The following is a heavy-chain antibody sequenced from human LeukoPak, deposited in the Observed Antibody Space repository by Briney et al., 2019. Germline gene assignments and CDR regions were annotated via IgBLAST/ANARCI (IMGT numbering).Heavy chain of an antibody. V-gene: IGHV3-30*18. D-gene: IGHD3-22*01. Sequence: GGSLRLSCAASRFTFTNYAMSWVRQAPGKGLEWVAVVSYDGSNKYYADSVKGRFTISRDNSKNTLYLQMNSLRAEDTAVYYCAKVLFGRYSSGWYSPSYYYDSSGYYYFDYWGQGTLVTVSS. CDR2: VSYDGSNK. J-gene: IGHJ4*02. CDR3: AKVLFGRYSSGWYSPSYYYDSSGYYYFDY. CDR1: RFTFTNYA.